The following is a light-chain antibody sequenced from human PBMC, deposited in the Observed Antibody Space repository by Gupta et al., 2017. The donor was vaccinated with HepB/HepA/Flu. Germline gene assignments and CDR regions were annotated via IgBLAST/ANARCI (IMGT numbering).Light chain of an antibody. CDR2: KAS. CDR3: QQYNGYSRA. V-gene: IGKV1-5*03. CDR1: QIVGSL. Sequence: IQTTQPPSTLSASVGDRVTITCRTSQIVGSLLAWYQQKPGKAPHLLIYKASSLKSGVPSRFSGSGSGTDFTLTISSLQPDDFATYYCQQYNGYSRAFGQGTKVEIK. J-gene: IGKJ1*01.